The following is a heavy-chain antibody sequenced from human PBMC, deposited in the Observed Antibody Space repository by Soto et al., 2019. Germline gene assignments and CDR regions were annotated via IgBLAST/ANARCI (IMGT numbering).Heavy chain of an antibody. J-gene: IGHJ4*02. Sequence: QVQLLESGGGLVKPGGSLRLSCAASGFTFSDYYMSGIRQAPGKGLECVAYISVSSTYANYADSVEGRFTISRDNAENSLFLQMNSLRADDTAVYYCARGVRYYSSEKPANFDYWGQGALVTVSS. D-gene: IGHD3-10*01. V-gene: IGHV3-11*05. CDR2: ISVSSTYA. CDR3: ARGVRYYSSEKPANFDY. CDR1: GFTFSDYY.